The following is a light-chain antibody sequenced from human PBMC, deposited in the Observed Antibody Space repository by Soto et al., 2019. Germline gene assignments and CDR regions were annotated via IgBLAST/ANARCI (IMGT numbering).Light chain of an antibody. CDR2: DAS. J-gene: IGKJ4*01. V-gene: IGKV3-11*01. CDR3: QHRSNWPLT. Sequence: EIVLTQSPATLSLSPGERATLSCRASQSVSSYLAWYQQKPGQAPRLLIYDASNRATAIPARFSGSGSGTEFALTISSLEPEDFAVYYCQHRSNWPLTFGGGTKVE. CDR1: QSVSSY.